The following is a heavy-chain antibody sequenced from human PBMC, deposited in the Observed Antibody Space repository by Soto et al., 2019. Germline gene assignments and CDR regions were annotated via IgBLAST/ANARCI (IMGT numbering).Heavy chain of an antibody. CDR2: ISFDASYK. J-gene: IGHJ4*02. Sequence: QVQLVESGGGVAQPGRSLRLSCAASGFTFSSHSMHWVRQAPGKGLEWVAVISFDASYKYYADSVKGRFTISRDNSKNTLYLQMNSLRAEDTAVYYCARGASITVAGTSFDYWGQGTLVTVSS. D-gene: IGHD6-19*01. CDR1: GFTFSSHS. CDR3: ARGASITVAGTSFDY. V-gene: IGHV3-30-3*01.